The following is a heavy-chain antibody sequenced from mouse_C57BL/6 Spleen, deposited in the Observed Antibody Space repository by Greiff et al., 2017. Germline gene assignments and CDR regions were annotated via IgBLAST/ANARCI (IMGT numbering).Heavy chain of an antibody. CDR3: TRVLYSYYAMDY. CDR2: ISSGGDYI. CDR1: GFTFSSYA. J-gene: IGHJ4*01. D-gene: IGHD2-12*01. Sequence: EVHLVESGEGLVKPGGSLKLSCAASGFTFSSYAMSWVRQTPEKRLEWVAYISSGGDYIYYADTVKGRFTISRDNARNTLYLQMSSLKSEDTAMYYCTRVLYSYYAMDYWGQGTSVTVSS. V-gene: IGHV5-9-1*02.